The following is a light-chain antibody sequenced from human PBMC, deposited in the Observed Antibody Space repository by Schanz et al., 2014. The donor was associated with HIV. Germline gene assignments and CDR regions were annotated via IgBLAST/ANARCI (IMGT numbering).Light chain of an antibody. CDR2: GAS. CDR1: QSISSSL. CDR3: QQYNNWPPLT. Sequence: ETVLTQSPGSLSLSPGERATLSCRASQSISSSLLAWYQHKPGQAPRLLIYGASSRATGIPDRFSGSGSGTEFTLTISSLQSEDFAVYFCQQYNNWPPLTFGGGTKVQIK. V-gene: IGKV3-20*01. J-gene: IGKJ4*01.